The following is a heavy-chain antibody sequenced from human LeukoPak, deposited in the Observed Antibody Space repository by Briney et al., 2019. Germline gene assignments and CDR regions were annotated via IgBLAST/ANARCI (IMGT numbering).Heavy chain of an antibody. D-gene: IGHD4-23*01. CDR1: GFTFRSYA. Sequence: GGSLRLSCEAAGFTFRSYAINWVRQAPGKGLEWIAVISFNEKDKYYADPVKGRFTLSRDNSKNTVFVQMNSLRTEDTAVYYCVLFNYRGNSGDFWGQGTLVTVSS. CDR3: VLFNYRGNSGDF. V-gene: IGHV3-30*01. J-gene: IGHJ4*02. CDR2: ISFNEKDK.